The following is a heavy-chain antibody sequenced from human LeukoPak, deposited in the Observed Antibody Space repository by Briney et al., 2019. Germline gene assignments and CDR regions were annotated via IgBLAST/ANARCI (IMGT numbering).Heavy chain of an antibody. V-gene: IGHV3-30*03. CDR2: ISYDGSNK. Sequence: GGSLRLSCAASGFTFSSYGMHWVRQAPGKGLGWVAVISYDGSNKYYADSVKGRFTISRDNSKNTLYLQMNSLRAEDTAVYYCARVGTAMVTEDWFDPWGQGTLVTVSS. CDR3: ARVGTAMVTEDWFDP. CDR1: GFTFSSYG. D-gene: IGHD5-18*01. J-gene: IGHJ5*02.